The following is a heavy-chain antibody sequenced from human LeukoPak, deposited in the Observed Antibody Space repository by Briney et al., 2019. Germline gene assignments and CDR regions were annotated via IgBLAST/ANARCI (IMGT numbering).Heavy chain of an antibody. Sequence: ASVKVSCKAAYTFTNYGVTWVRQAPGQRFEWMGWIDTNNENTKYAQSFQGRLTLTTDSSRNTVYMELRSLRSDDTAVYYCAREIPSGSNRYSSSSGRGFDYWGQGTLVTVSS. D-gene: IGHD6-6*01. CDR3: AREIPSGSNRYSSSSGRGFDY. J-gene: IGHJ4*02. V-gene: IGHV1-18*01. CDR2: IDTNNENT. CDR1: YTFTNYG.